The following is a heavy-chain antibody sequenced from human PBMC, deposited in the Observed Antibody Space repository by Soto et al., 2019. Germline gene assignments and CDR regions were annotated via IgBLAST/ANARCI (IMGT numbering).Heavy chain of an antibody. V-gene: IGHV3-15*07. D-gene: IGHD3-3*01. Sequence: GGSLRLSCAASGFTFYTAWLNWVRQAPGKGLEWVGHIKSKNDGETTDYAAPVKGRFTISRDDSINTLYLQMNSLKTDDTAVYYCVTDTRGSWGQGTLVTVSS. CDR2: IKSKNDGETT. J-gene: IGHJ5*02. CDR3: VTDTRGS. CDR1: GFTFYTAW.